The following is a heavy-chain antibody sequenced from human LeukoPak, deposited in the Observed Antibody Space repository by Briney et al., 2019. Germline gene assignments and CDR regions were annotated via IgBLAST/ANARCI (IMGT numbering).Heavy chain of an antibody. CDR1: GFTFSSYE. CDR3: ARDSGYDCNDY. V-gene: IGHV3-48*03. CDR2: ISSSGSTI. J-gene: IGHJ4*02. Sequence: GGSLRLSCAASGFTFSSYEMNWVRQAPGKGLEWVSYISSSGSTIYYADSVKGRFTISRDNAKNSLYLQMNSLRAEDTAVYYCARDSGYDCNDYWGQGTLVTVSS. D-gene: IGHD5-12*01.